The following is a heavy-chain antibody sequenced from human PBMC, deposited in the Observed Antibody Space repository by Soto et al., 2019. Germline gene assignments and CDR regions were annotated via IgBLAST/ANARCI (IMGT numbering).Heavy chain of an antibody. J-gene: IGHJ6*02. CDR1: GGSISSGGYY. V-gene: IGHV4-31*03. D-gene: IGHD2-15*01. CDR2: IYYSGST. Sequence: PSETLSLTCTVSGGSISSGGYYWSWIRQHPGKGLEWIGYIYYSGSTYYNPSLKSRVTISVDTSKNQFSLKLSSVTAADTAVYYCAIGLRYCSGGSGYPVDMDVWGQGTTVTVSS. CDR3: AIGLRYCSGGSGYPVDMDV.